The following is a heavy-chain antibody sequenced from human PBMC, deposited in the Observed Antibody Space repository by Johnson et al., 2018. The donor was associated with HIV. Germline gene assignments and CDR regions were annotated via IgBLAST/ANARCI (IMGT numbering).Heavy chain of an antibody. CDR2: INTAGDT. D-gene: IGHD3-16*01. J-gene: IGHJ3*01. Sequence: MLLVESGGGLVQPGGSLRLSCAASGFTFSNYDFHWVRQATGKGLEWVSAINTAGDTFYPGSVKGRFTISRDNANNSFYLQMNSLTVGDTALYYCARDPGGMDGSFDLWGQGTMVTVSS. CDR1: GFTFSNYD. V-gene: IGHV3-13*01. CDR3: ARDPGGMDGSFDL.